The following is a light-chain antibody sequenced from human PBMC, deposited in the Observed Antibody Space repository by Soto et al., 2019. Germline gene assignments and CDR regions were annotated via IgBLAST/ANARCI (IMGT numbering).Light chain of an antibody. CDR2: SAS. CDR1: QSIAFY. J-gene: IGKJ5*01. Sequence: DIQMTQSPSSLSASVGDRVTITCRASQSIAFYLNWYRLTPGEAPKLLIHSASSLQSGVPSRFSGSRSGTDFTLTISSLQPEDFATYYCQQSYSSPTFGQGTRLEI. CDR3: QQSYSSPT. V-gene: IGKV1-39*01.